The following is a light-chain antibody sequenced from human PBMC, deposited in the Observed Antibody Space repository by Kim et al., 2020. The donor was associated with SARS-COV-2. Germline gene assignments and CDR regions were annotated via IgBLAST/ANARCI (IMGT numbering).Light chain of an antibody. CDR3: CSYAWSGIVV. Sequence: QSALTQPASVSGSPGQSITISCTGTTSDVGYYNLVSWYQQHPSKVPKLLIYEVSKRPSAVSSRFSGSKSGYTASLTISGLQAEDEADYYCCSYAWSGIVVFGGGTQLTVL. J-gene: IGLJ2*01. CDR2: EVS. CDR1: TSDVGYYNL. V-gene: IGLV2-23*02.